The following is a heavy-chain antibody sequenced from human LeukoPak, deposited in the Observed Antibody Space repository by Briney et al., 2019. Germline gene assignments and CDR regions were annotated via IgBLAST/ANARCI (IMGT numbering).Heavy chain of an antibody. Sequence: GGSLRLSCAASGFTFSSYGMHWVRQAPGKGLEWVAVISYDGSNKYYADSVKGRFTISRDNSKNTLYLQMNSLRAEDTAVYYCARDVGSSGYRNFDYWGQGTLVTVSS. V-gene: IGHV3-30*03. CDR1: GFTFSSYG. J-gene: IGHJ4*02. CDR2: ISYDGSNK. D-gene: IGHD3-22*01. CDR3: ARDVGSSGYRNFDY.